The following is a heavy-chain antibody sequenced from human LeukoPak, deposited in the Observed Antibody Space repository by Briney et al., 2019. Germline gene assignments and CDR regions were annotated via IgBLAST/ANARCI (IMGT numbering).Heavy chain of an antibody. V-gene: IGHV3-64D*06. CDR2: ISSNGGST. Sequence: GGSLRLSCSASGFTFSSYAMYWVRQAPGKGLEYVSAISSNGGSTYYADSVKGRFTISRDNSKDTLYLQMSSLRAEDTAVYYCVKDLGGYSYGYFYYYGMDVWGQGTTVTVSS. J-gene: IGHJ6*02. CDR3: VKDLGGYSYGYFYYYGMDV. D-gene: IGHD5-18*01. CDR1: GFTFSSYA.